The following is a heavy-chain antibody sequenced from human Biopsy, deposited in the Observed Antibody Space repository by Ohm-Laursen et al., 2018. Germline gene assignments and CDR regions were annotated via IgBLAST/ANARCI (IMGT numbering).Heavy chain of an antibody. CDR3: ARDIMNRIAGLVARSDVFDV. J-gene: IGHJ3*01. D-gene: IGHD3-16*01. CDR2: ISPNSGGT. CDR1: GYAVNDYF. V-gene: IGHV1-2*02. Sequence: ASVKVSCKGSGYAVNDYFLHWLRQAPGQGPEWMGWISPNSGGTNYAQKFQGRVTMTTDTSTSIVYLELRRLISDDAAVYYCARDIMNRIAGLVARSDVFDVWGQGTLVTVSS.